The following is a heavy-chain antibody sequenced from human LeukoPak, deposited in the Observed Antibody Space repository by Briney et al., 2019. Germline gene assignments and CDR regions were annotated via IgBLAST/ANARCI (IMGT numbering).Heavy chain of an antibody. V-gene: IGHV1-69*04. CDR1: GGTFSSYT. D-gene: IGHD5-12*01. J-gene: IGHJ4*02. Sequence: GASVKVSCKASGGTFSSYTISWVRQAPGQGLEWMGRIIPILGIANYAQKFQGRVTINADKSTSTAYMELSSLRSEDTAVYYCARDKDSGYDSPFDYWGQGTLVTVSS. CDR3: ARDKDSGYDSPFDY. CDR2: IIPILGIA.